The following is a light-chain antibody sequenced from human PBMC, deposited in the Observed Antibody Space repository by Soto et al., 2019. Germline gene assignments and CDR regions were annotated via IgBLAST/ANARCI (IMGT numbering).Light chain of an antibody. CDR2: GAS. CDR1: QSVSSN. V-gene: IGKV3-15*01. CDR3: QQSNNWPLT. Sequence: IVMPQSHSTLSVSPGEGATLSCMASQSVSSNLAWYQQKPGQAPRLLIYGASTRATGIPARFSGSGSGTEFTLTISSLQSEDSAVYYCQQSNNWPLTFGGGTKVDI. J-gene: IGKJ4*01.